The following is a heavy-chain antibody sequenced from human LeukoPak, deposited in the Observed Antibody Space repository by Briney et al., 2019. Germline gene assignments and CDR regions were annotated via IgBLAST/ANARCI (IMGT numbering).Heavy chain of an antibody. D-gene: IGHD5-24*01. CDR3: AREAADGYVFGEFDP. CDR2: IRYDGSNK. V-gene: IGHV3-30*02. CDR1: GFTFSSYG. J-gene: IGHJ5*02. Sequence: GGSLRLSCAASGFTFSSYGMHWVRQAPSKGLEWVAFIRYDGSNKYYADSVKGRFTISRDNSKNTLYLQMNSLRAEDTAVYYCAREAADGYVFGEFDPWGQGTLVTVSS.